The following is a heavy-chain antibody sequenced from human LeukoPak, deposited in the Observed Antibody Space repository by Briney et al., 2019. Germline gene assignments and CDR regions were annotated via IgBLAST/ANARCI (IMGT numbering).Heavy chain of an antibody. Sequence: SETLSVTCTVSGCSISSSSYYWGWIRQPPGKGLEWIGSIYYSGSTYYNPSLKSRVTISVNTSKNQVSLKLSSVTAADTAVYYCARGTVGYCSGGSCQGWFDPWGQGTLVTVPS. CDR1: GCSISSSSYY. J-gene: IGHJ5*02. V-gene: IGHV4-39*07. CDR2: IYYSGST. D-gene: IGHD2-15*01. CDR3: ARGTVGYCSGGSCQGWFDP.